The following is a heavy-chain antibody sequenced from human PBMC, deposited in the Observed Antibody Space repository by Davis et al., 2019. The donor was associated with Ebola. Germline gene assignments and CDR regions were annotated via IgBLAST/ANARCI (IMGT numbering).Heavy chain of an antibody. J-gene: IGHJ4*02. CDR1: GGSISSSSYY. CDR2: TYYSGST. Sequence: SETLSPTCTVSGGSISSSSYYWGWIRQPPGTGLEWIGSTYYSGSTYYNPSLKSRVTISVDTSKNQFSLKLSSVTAADTAVYYCARVGPAALDYWGQGTLVTVSS. D-gene: IGHD2-2*01. V-gene: IGHV4-39*07. CDR3: ARVGPAALDY.